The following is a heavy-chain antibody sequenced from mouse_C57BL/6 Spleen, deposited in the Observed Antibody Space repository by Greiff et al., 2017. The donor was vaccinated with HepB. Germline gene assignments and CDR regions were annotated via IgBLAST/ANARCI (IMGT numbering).Heavy chain of an antibody. Sequence: DVMLVESGGGLVKPGGSLKLSCAASGFTFSDYGMHWVRQAPEKGLEWVAYISSGSSTIYYADTVKGRFTISRDNAKNTLFLQMTSLRSEDTAMYYCARNMVTTGYFDYWGQGTTLTVSS. D-gene: IGHD2-2*01. CDR2: ISSGSSTI. CDR3: ARNMVTTGYFDY. J-gene: IGHJ2*01. CDR1: GFTFSDYG. V-gene: IGHV5-17*01.